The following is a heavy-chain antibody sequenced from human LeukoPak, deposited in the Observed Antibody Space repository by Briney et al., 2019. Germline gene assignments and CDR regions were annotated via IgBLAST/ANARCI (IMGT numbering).Heavy chain of an antibody. V-gene: IGHV4-59*11. CDR1: GGSISSHY. Sequence: SETLSLTCTVSGGSISSHYWSWIRQPPGKGLEWIGYIYYSGSPNYNPSLKSRVTISVDTSKNQFSLKLSSVTAADTAVYYCARVPPPSGSYFRGFGYFDYWGQGTLVTVSS. CDR3: ARVPPPSGSYFRGFGYFDY. D-gene: IGHD1-26*01. J-gene: IGHJ4*02. CDR2: IYYSGSP.